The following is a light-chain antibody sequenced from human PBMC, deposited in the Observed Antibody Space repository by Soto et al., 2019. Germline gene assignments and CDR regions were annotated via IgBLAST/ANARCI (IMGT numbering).Light chain of an antibody. V-gene: IGLV3-21*01. CDR3: QVWETTTDQGV. J-gene: IGLJ2*01. Sequence: SYELTQPPSVSVAPGKTARITCGKNNIETKRVQWYQQKPGQAPVLVIYYDTDRPSGIPDRFSGSNSGNTATLTIRRVEAGDEADYYCQVWETTTDQGVFGGGTKVTVL. CDR1: NIETKR. CDR2: YDT.